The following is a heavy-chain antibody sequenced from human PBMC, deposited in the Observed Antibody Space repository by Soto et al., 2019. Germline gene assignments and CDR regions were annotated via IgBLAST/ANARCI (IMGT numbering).Heavy chain of an antibody. CDR2: INQDATQK. J-gene: IGHJ3*01. CDR1: GFTFSSKW. V-gene: IGHV3-7*01. CDR3: ARANAIDV. Sequence: EVQLVESGVGLVQPGGSLRLYCEASGFTFSSKWMTWVRQVSGKGLEWVANINQDATQKYYVDSVKGRFTISRDNAKNSLYLQMNSPRVEDTAVYYCARANAIDVWGQGIMVTVSS.